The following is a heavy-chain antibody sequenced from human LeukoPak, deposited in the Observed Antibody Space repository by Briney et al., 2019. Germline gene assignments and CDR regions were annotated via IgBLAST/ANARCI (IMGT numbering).Heavy chain of an antibody. D-gene: IGHD6-19*01. CDR3: ARDPRNGGWDKNWFDP. CDR2: ISSSSSYI. Sequence: GGSLRLSCAASGLTFSSYSMNWVRQAPGKGLEWVSSISSSSSYIYYADSVKGRFTISRDNAKNSLYLQMNSLRAEDTAVYYCARDPRNGGWDKNWFDPWGQGTLVTVSS. J-gene: IGHJ5*02. CDR1: GLTFSSYS. V-gene: IGHV3-21*01.